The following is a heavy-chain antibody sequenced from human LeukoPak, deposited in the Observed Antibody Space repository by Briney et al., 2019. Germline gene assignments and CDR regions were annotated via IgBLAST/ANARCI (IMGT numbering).Heavy chain of an antibody. CDR1: GFTFVDYA. D-gene: IGHD3-10*01. CDR2: ISWNSGSI. J-gene: IGHJ4*02. Sequence: PGGSLRLSCAASGFTFVDYAMHWVRQAPGKGLEWVSGISWNSGSIGYADSVKGRFTISRDNAKNSLYLQMNSLRAEDTALYYCAKGSLLGNWGQGTLVTVSS. V-gene: IGHV3-9*01. CDR3: AKGSLLGN.